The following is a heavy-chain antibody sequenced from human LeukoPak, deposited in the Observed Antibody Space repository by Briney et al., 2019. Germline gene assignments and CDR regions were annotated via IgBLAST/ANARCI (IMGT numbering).Heavy chain of an antibody. V-gene: IGHV3-23*01. CDR2: ISGSGGST. CDR1: GFTFSSYG. D-gene: IGHD3-22*01. CDR3: AKEVSRYYYDSSGYYYH. J-gene: IGHJ5*02. Sequence: GGSLRLSCAASGFTFSSYGMSWVRQAPGKGLEWVSAISGSGGSTYYADSVKGRFTISRDNSKNTLYLQMNSLRAEDTAVYYCAKEVSRYYYDSSGYYYHWGQGTLSPSPQ.